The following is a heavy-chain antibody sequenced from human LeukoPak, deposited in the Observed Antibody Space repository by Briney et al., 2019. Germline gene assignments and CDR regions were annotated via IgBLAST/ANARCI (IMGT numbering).Heavy chain of an antibody. J-gene: IGHJ6*02. CDR1: GGSISSFY. Sequence: SETLSLTCSVSGGSISSFYWSWIRQPPGKGLESIGFIYYSGSTNYNPSLKSRVTISVDTSKNQFSLKLNSVTAADTAVYYCARGRCSGGSCYSSFFYYGMDVWGQGTTVTVSS. CDR3: ARGRCSGGSCYSSFFYYGMDV. CDR2: IYYSGST. D-gene: IGHD2-15*01. V-gene: IGHV4-59*01.